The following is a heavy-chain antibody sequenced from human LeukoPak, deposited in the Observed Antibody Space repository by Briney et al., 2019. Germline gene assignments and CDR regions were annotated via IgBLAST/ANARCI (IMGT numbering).Heavy chain of an antibody. D-gene: IGHD3-10*01. V-gene: IGHV3-30*02. CDR1: GFTFSSYG. CDR3: AKESISYYYGSGTPY. Sequence: PGGSLRLSCAASGFTFSSYGMHWVRQAPGKGLEWVAFIRYDGSNKYYADSVKGRFTISRDNSKNTLYLQMNSLRAEDTAVYYCAKESISYYYGSGTPYWGQGTLVTVSS. CDR2: IRYDGSNK. J-gene: IGHJ4*02.